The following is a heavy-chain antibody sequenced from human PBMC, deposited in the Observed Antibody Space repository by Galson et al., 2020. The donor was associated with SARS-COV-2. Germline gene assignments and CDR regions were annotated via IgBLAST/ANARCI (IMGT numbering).Heavy chain of an antibody. J-gene: IGHJ4*02. CDR3: ARVRSGNYIYDY. D-gene: IGHD1-26*01. CDR2: IYPGDSET. CDR1: GYNFNSDW. V-gene: IGHV5-51*01. Sequence: KIGESLKISCKASGYNFNSDWIGWVRQMPGKGLEWMGIIYPGDSETRYSLSFQGQVTMSADKSINTAYLQWSSLKASDTAMYFCARVRSGNYIYDYWGQGTLVTGSS.